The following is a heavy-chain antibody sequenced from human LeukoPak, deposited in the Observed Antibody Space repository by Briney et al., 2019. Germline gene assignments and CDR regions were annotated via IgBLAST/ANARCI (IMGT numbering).Heavy chain of an antibody. CDR1: GGTFSSYA. Sequence: ASVKVSCKASGGTFSSYAISWVRQAPGQGLEWMGGIIPIFGTANYAQKFQGRVTITADESTGTACMELSSLRSEDTAVYYCASNIALRPYYYYYMDVWGKGTTVTISS. D-gene: IGHD3-16*01. CDR2: IIPIFGTA. CDR3: ASNIALRPYYYYYMDV. V-gene: IGHV1-69*13. J-gene: IGHJ6*03.